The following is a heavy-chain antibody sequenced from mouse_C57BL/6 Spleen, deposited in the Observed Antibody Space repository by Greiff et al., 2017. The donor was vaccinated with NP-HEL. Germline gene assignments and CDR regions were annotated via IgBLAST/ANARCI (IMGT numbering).Heavy chain of an antibody. V-gene: IGHV14-4*01. CDR1: GFNIKDDY. CDR3: TRNYYGSSYVDY. CDR2: IDPENGDT. Sequence: EVQGVESGAELVRPGASVKLSCTASGFNIKDDYMHWVKQRPEQGLEWIGWIDPENGDTEYASKFQGKATITADTSSNTAYLQLSSLTSEDTAVYYCTRNYYGSSYVDYWGQGTTLTVSS. J-gene: IGHJ2*01. D-gene: IGHD1-1*01.